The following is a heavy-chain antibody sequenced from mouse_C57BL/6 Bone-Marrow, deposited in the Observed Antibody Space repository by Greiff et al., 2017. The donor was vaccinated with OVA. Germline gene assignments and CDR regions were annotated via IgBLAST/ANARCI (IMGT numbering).Heavy chain of an antibody. Sequence: DVMLVESGGGLVQPGESLKLSCESNEYEFPSHDMSWVRKTPEKRLELVAAINSDGGSTYYPDTMERRFIISRANTKNPLYMQKSSLRSEDTAVYYCASYYDCGDYAIDYWGQGTAVTVSS. V-gene: IGHV5-2*03. D-gene: IGHD2-4*01. CDR1: EYEFPSHD. CDR3: ASYYDCGDYAIDY. J-gene: IGHJ4*01. CDR2: INSDGGST.